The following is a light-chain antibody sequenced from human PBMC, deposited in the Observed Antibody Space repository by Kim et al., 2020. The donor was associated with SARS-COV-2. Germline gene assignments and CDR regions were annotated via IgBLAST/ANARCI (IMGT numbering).Light chain of an antibody. V-gene: IGLV2-14*03. CDR3: TSYTGDTTV. CDR2: DVS. J-gene: IGLJ1*01. Sequence: SGSPGQSITISCTGATSDPYVAWYQQHPDKAPKLTIYDVSKRPSGVSDRFSGFNSGNTASLTISGLQAEDEAHYFCTSYTGDTTVFGPGTKVTVL. CDR1: TSDPY.